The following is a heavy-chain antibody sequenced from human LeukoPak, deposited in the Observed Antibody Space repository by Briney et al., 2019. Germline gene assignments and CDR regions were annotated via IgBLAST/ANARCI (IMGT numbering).Heavy chain of an antibody. CDR3: ARDEGYYCDY. CDR2: IRGDGSRQ. J-gene: IGHJ4*02. CDR1: GFTFSNYW. Sequence: GGSLRLSCAASGFTFSNYWVVWLREAAGEGLEWVANIRGDGSRQYYLDSVKGRFTISRDNAKNSLYLQMSSLRADETGVYYCARDEGYYCDYWGQGTRVTVSS. V-gene: IGHV3-7*01.